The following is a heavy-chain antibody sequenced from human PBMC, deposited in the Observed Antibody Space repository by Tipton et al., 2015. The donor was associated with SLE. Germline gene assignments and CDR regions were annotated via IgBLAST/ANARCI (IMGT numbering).Heavy chain of an antibody. J-gene: IGHJ4*02. CDR3: ARASGYDYLDY. CDR2: IYYSGST. V-gene: IGHV4-59*11. D-gene: IGHD5-12*01. CDR1: GGSITSHY. Sequence: LRLSCTVSGGSITSHYWTWIRQPPGKGLEWIGYIYYSGSTNCNPSLKSRVTISMDTSKNQFSLKLTSVTAADTAVYYCARASGYDYLDYWGQGTPVTVSS.